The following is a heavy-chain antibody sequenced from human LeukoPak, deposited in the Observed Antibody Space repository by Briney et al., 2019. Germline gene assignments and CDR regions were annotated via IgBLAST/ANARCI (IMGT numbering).Heavy chain of an antibody. D-gene: IGHD2-15*01. J-gene: IGHJ4*02. CDR3: ARGRPVGYCSGGSCYRGDY. CDR2: INHSGST. CDR1: GGSFSGYY. Sequence: SETLSLTCAVYGGSFSGYYWSWIRQPPGKGLEWIEEINHSGSTNYNPSLKSRVTISVDTSKNQFSLKLSSVTAADTAVYYCARGRPVGYCSGGSCYRGDYWGQGTLVTVSS. V-gene: IGHV4-34*01.